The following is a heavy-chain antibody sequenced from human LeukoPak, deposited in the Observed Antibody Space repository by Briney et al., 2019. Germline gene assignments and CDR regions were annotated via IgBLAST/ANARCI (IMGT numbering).Heavy chain of an antibody. CDR3: ARPLPYYCSSTSCPGGWFDP. CDR2: MNPNSGNT. V-gene: IGHV1-8*01. D-gene: IGHD2-2*01. Sequence: GASVKVSCKASGYTFTSYDTNWVRQATGQGLEWMGWMNPNSGNTGYAQKFQGRVTMTRNTSISTAYMELSSLRSEDTAVYYCARPLPYYCSSTSCPGGWFDPWGQGTLVTVSS. J-gene: IGHJ5*02. CDR1: GYTFTSYD.